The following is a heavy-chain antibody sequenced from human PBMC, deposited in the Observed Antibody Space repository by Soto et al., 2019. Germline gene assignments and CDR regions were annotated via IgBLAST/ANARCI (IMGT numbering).Heavy chain of an antibody. J-gene: IGHJ4*02. CDR3: ARVGSGITIFGVVRYFDY. V-gene: IGHV3-48*03. CDR1: GFTFSSYE. CDR2: ISSSGSTI. D-gene: IGHD3-3*01. Sequence: AGGSLRLSCAASGFTFSSYEMNWVRQAPGKGLEWVSCISSSGSTIYYADSVKGRFTISRDNAKNSLYLQMNSLRAEDTAVYYCARVGSGITIFGVVRYFDYWGQGTLVTVSS.